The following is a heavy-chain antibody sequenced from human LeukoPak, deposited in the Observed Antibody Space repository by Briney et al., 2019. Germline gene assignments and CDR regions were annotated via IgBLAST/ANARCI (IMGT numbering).Heavy chain of an antibody. V-gene: IGHV4-59*12. CDR2: ISYSGST. CDR1: GGSISNYY. Sequence: SETLSLTCTVSGGSISNYYWSWIRQPPGKGLEWIGYISYSGSTNYSPSLKSRVTISVDTSKNQFSLKLSSVTAADTAVYYCARDVSPSSLAFDIWGQGTMVTVSS. CDR3: ARDVSPSSLAFDI. J-gene: IGHJ3*02. D-gene: IGHD6-6*01.